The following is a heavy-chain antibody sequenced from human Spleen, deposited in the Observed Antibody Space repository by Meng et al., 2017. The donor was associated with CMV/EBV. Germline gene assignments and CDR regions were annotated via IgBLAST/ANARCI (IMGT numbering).Heavy chain of an antibody. CDR3: ARDTYSSSSYHYYGMDV. J-gene: IGHJ6*02. V-gene: IGHV4-34*01. D-gene: IGHD6-6*01. Sequence: SETLSLTCAVYGGSFSGYYWSWIRQPPGKGLEWIGEINHSGGTNYNPSLKSRVTISVDTSKNQFSLKLSSVTAADTAVYYCARDTYSSSSYHYYGMDVWGQGTTVTVSS. CDR1: GGSFSGYY. CDR2: INHSGGT.